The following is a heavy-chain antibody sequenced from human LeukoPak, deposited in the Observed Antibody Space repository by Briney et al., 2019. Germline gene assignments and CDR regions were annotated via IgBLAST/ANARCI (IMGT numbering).Heavy chain of an antibody. CDR1: GFTFSSYG. Sequence: GRSLRLSCAASGFTFSSYGMHWVRQAPGKGLEWVAVISYDGSNKYYADSVKGRFTITRDNSKNTLYLQMNSLRAEDTAVYYCAKPLNPYSSSWYGSYWGQGTLVTVSS. J-gene: IGHJ4*02. V-gene: IGHV3-30*18. CDR3: AKPLNPYSSSWYGSY. D-gene: IGHD6-13*01. CDR2: ISYDGSNK.